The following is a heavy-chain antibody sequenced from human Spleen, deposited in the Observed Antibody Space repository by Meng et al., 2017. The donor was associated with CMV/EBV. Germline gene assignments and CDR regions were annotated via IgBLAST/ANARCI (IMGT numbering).Heavy chain of an antibody. CDR2: IYSSGST. CDR1: GVSICNFY. CDR3: ARGRGDDLWSGFYYYFDN. Sequence: SETLSLTCTVSGVSICNFYWGWIRQPPGGGLEWLGNIYSSGSTNYNPSLKSRVTMSVDTSRSQFSLNLTPVTAADTAIYYCARGRGDDLWSGFYYYFDNWGQGALVTVSS. D-gene: IGHD3-3*01. V-gene: IGHV4-59*01. J-gene: IGHJ4*02.